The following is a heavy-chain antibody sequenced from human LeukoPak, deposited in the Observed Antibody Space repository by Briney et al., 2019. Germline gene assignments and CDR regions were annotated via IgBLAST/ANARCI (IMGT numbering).Heavy chain of an antibody. CDR1: GFTFSSYA. CDR3: ARGQLWTDFDY. V-gene: IGHV3-74*01. CDR2: INSDGSST. J-gene: IGHJ4*02. Sequence: GASLRLSCAASGFTFSSYAMSWVRQAPGKGLVWVSRINSDGSSTSYADSVKGRFTISRDNAKNTLYLQMNSLRAEDTAVYYCARGQLWTDFDYWGQGTLVTVSS. D-gene: IGHD5-18*01.